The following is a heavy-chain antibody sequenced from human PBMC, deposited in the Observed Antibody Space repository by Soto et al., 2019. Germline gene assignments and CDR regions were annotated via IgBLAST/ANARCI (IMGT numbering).Heavy chain of an antibody. V-gene: IGHV3-23*01. CDR3: VKGAARYFDY. CDR2: ISGGIGST. D-gene: IGHD1-26*01. Sequence: VRQGPGKGLELVSSISGGIGSTFYAESVKGRFTISRDISKKMLFLHMNGLRGEDTGTFYCVKGAARYFDYWGRGTLVPVS. J-gene: IGHJ4*02.